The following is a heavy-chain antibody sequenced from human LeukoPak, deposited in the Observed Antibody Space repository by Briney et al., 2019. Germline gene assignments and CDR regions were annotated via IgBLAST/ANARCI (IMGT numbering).Heavy chain of an antibody. CDR1: GGSISSYY. D-gene: IGHD3-10*01. V-gene: IGHV4-4*07. Sequence: SETLSLTCTVSGGSISSYYWSWIRQPAGKGLEWIGRIYTSGSTNYNPSLKSRVTMSVDTSKNQFSLKLSSVTAADTAVYYCARSSLVVRGVIIDRNWFDPWGQGTLVTVSS. J-gene: IGHJ5*02. CDR2: IYTSGST. CDR3: ARSSLVVRGVIIDRNWFDP.